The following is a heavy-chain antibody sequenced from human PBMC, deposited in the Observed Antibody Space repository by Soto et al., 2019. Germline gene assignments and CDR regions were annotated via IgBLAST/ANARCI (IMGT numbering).Heavy chain of an antibody. CDR2: IYPGDSDT. V-gene: IGHV5-51*01. CDR3: ARSMVRGVIKLGMDV. CDR1: GYSFTSYW. Sequence: GESLKISCKGSGYSFTSYWIGWVRQMPGKGLEWMGIIYPGDSDTRYSPSFQGQVTISADMSISTAYLQWSSLKASDTAMYYCARSMVRGVIKLGMDVWGQGTTVTVSS. J-gene: IGHJ6*02. D-gene: IGHD3-10*01.